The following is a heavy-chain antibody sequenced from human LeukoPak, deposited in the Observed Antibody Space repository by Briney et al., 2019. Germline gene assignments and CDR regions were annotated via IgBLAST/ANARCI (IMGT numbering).Heavy chain of an antibody. D-gene: IGHD2-21*02. V-gene: IGHV3-23*01. Sequence: PGGSLRLSCAASGFTFSSYAMSWVRQAPGKGLEWVSAISGSGGSTYYADSVAGRFTISRDNSKDTLSLQMHSLRPGDTDVYYCVREDTPATANYWGQGTLVTISS. CDR2: ISGSGGST. CDR3: VREDTPATANY. CDR1: GFTFSSYA. J-gene: IGHJ4*02.